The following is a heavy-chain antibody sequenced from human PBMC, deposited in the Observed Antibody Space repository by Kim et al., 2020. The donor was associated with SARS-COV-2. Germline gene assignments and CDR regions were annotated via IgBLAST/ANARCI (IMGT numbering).Heavy chain of an antibody. V-gene: IGHV4-59*01. Sequence: SETLSLTCNVSSDSISSYYWSWIRQFPGKGLEWLGYIYYSGNTDYNPSLKSRVTISWDTSKNQFSLDLTSVTDADTAVYYCARSEGRGSWHQFNYWGQGILVTVFS. CDR3: ARSEGRGSWHQFNY. J-gene: IGHJ4*02. D-gene: IGHD6-13*01. CDR2: IYYSGNT. CDR1: SDSISSYY.